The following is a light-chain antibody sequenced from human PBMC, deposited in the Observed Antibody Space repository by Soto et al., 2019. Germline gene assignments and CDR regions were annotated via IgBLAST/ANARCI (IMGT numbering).Light chain of an antibody. J-gene: IGLJ3*02. CDR2: INSDGSH. Sequence: QPVLTQSPSVSASLGASVKLTYTLSSGHSTYAIAWHQQQPEKGPRFLMKINSDGSHSKGDGFFDRFSGSSSGAERHLTISSLQSEDEADYYCQSLGTGIQVFGGGTKVTVL. V-gene: IGLV4-69*01. CDR1: SGHSTYA. CDR3: QSLGTGIQV.